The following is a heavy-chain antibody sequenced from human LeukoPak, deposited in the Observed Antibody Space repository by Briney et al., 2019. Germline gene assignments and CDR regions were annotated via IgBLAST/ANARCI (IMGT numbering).Heavy chain of an antibody. V-gene: IGHV3-23*01. CDR1: GFTFSSYA. Sequence: PGGSLRLSCAASGFTFSSYAMSWVRQAPGKGLEWLSYIRGGGAVTRYSDSVKGRFTISGDNSKNTLYLQMNHLRAEDTAIYYCAKCSASYYNDAFDIWGRGTMVTVSS. CDR2: IRGGGAVT. D-gene: IGHD3-10*02. CDR3: AKCSASYYNDAFDI. J-gene: IGHJ3*02.